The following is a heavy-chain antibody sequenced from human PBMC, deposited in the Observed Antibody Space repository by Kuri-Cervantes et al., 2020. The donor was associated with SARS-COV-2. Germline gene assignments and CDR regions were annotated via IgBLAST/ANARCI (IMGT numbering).Heavy chain of an antibody. CDR1: GYTFTSYG. CDR3: ARRALWFGELSIDY. D-gene: IGHD3-10*01. V-gene: IGHV1-18*04. J-gene: IGHJ4*02. Sequence: ASVKVSCKASGYTFTSYGISWVRQAPGQGLEWMGWISAYNGNTNYAQKLQGRVTMTTDTSTSTAYMELRSLRSDDTAVYYCARRALWFGELSIDYWGQGTLVTVSS. CDR2: ISAYNGNT.